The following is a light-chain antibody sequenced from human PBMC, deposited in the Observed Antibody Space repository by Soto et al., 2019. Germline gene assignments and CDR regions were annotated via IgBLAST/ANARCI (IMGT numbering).Light chain of an antibody. V-gene: IGKV3-11*01. CDR1: QSVGRS. Sequence: ELVLTQSPAALSLSPGERASLSCRASQSVGRSLAWYQQRPGQAPRLLIYDASNRATGIPARFSGGGSGTDFTLTISSLEPEDFAVYYCQQRTSWPPDLTFGGGTKVEIK. CDR2: DAS. J-gene: IGKJ4*01. CDR3: QQRTSWPPDLT.